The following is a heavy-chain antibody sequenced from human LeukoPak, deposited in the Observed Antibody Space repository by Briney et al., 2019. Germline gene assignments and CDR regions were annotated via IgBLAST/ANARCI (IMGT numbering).Heavy chain of an antibody. CDR1: GFTFSSYW. CDR2: IKQDGSEK. D-gene: IGHD6-13*01. J-gene: IGHJ5*02. CDR3: ARDMAAAGSSWFDP. V-gene: IGHV3-7*01. Sequence: GGSLRPSCAASGFTFSSYWMNWVRQAPGKGLEWVASIKQDGSEKYYVDSVKGRFTISRDNAKNSLYLQMNSLRAEDTAVYYCARDMAAAGSSWFDPWGQGTLVTVSS.